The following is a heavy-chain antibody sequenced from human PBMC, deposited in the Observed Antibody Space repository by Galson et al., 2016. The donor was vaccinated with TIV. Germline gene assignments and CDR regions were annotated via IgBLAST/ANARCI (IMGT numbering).Heavy chain of an antibody. CDR1: GYPFSGYY. CDR3: TRHDRSAFSNWYFNL. J-gene: IGHJ2*01. Sequence: QSGAEVKKTGESLKISCRGSGYPFSGYYIGWVRQVPGKGLEWMGIIYPGNYHTVYSPSFEGQVTISADKSTTTAYLQWNRLKASDTAMYYCTRHDRSAFSNWYFNLWGRGTLVTVSS. CDR2: IYPGNYHT. V-gene: IGHV5-51*01. D-gene: IGHD3-22*01.